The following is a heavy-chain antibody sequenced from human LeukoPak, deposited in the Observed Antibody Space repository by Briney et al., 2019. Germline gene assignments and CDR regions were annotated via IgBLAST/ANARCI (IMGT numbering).Heavy chain of an antibody. J-gene: IGHJ6*02. CDR1: GGSISSGDYY. CDR3: ARVQYSSSWPYYYYGMDV. Sequence: PSETLSLTCTVSGGSISSGDYYWSWIRQPPGKGLEWIGYIYYSGSTYYNPSLKSRVTISVDTSKNQFSLKLSSVTAADTAVYYCARVQYSSSWPYYYYGMDVWGQGTTVTVSS. D-gene: IGHD6-13*01. CDR2: IYYSGST. V-gene: IGHV4-30-4*02.